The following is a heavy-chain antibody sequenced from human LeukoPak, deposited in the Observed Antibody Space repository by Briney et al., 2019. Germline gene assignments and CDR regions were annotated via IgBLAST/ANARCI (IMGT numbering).Heavy chain of an antibody. D-gene: IGHD3-3*01. Sequence: SETLSLTCAVYGGSYSGYYWSWIRQRPGKGLEWIGEINHSGSTNYNPSLKSRVTISVDTSKNQFSLKLSSVTAADTAVYYCARGRSRDFWSGYHYYYYGMDVWGQGTTVTVSS. J-gene: IGHJ6*02. CDR1: GGSYSGYY. CDR3: ARGRSRDFWSGYHYYYYGMDV. CDR2: INHSGST. V-gene: IGHV4-34*01.